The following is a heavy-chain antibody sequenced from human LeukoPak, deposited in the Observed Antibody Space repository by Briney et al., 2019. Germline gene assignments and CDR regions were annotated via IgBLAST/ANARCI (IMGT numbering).Heavy chain of an antibody. V-gene: IGHV4-59*08. CDR2: IYYSGST. CDR1: GGSISSYY. Sequence: SETLSLTCTVSGGSISSYYWSWIRQPPGKGLEWIGYIYYSGSTNYNPSLKSRVTISVDTSKNQSSLKLSSVTAADTAVYYCARGYYDILTGYYSARDNDYWGQGTLVTVSS. D-gene: IGHD3-9*01. J-gene: IGHJ4*02. CDR3: ARGYYDILTGYYSARDNDY.